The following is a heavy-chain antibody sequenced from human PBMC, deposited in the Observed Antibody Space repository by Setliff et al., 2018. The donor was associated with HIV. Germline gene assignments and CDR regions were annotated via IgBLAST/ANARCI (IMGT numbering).Heavy chain of an antibody. CDR2: ISYSSSTI. V-gene: IGHV3-48*01. D-gene: IGHD4-17*01. CDR1: GFTFSSYS. CDR3: ARVRATRTTGAFDI. J-gene: IGHJ3*02. Sequence: PGESLKISCAASGFTFSSYSMNWVRQAPGKGLEWVSYISYSSSTIYYADSVKGRFTISRDNAKNSLYLQMNSLRAEDTAVYYCARVRATRTTGAFDIWGQGTMVTVSS.